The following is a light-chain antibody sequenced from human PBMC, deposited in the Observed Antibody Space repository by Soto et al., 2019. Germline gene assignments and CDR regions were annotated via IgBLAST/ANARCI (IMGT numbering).Light chain of an antibody. CDR2: GNT. CDR1: SANSGAGYD. J-gene: IGLJ1*01. Sequence: SVLTQPPSVSGAPGQRVTISCTGSSANSGAGYDVHWYQQRPGTAPKLLIFGNTNRPSGVPGRFSGSKSGTSASLAITGLKAEDEGDYYCQSYDSNLSARYVFGTGTKVTVL. CDR3: QSYDSNLSARYV. V-gene: IGLV1-40*01.